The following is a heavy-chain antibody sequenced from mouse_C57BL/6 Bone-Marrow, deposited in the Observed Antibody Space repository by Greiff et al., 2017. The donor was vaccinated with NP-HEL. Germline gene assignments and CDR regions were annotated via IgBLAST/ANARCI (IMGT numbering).Heavy chain of an antibody. CDR3: ARNCDIRYGFAY. D-gene: IGHD2-10*02. CDR1: GYTFTDYY. CDR2: INPNNGGT. J-gene: IGHJ3*01. Sequence: VQLQQSGPELVKPGASVKISCKASGYTFTDYYMNWVKQSPGKSLEWIGDINPNNGGTSYIQKFKGKVTLTVDKSSSTAYMKLRSLTSEDSAVYYCARNCDIRYGFAYWGQGTLVTVSA. V-gene: IGHV1-26*01.